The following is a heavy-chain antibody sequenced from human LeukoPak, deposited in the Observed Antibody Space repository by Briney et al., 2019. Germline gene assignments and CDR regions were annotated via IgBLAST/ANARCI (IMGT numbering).Heavy chain of an antibody. CDR2: ISSSSSYI. CDR1: GFTFSTYS. CDR3: ARHRVSSGHSIGY. V-gene: IGHV3-21*01. J-gene: IGHJ4*02. D-gene: IGHD3-22*01. Sequence: GGSLRLSCAASGFTFSTYSMNWVRQAPGKGLEWVSSISSSSSYIYHADSVKGRFTISRDNAKNSLYLQMNSLRAEDTAVYYCARHRVSSGHSIGYWGQGTLVTVSS.